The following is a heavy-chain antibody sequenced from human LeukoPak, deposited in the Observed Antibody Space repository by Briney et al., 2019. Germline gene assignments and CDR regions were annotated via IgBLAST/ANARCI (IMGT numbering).Heavy chain of an antibody. Sequence: SVKVSCKASGGTFSSYAISWVRQAPGQGLGWMGGIIPIFGTANYAQKFQGRVTITTDESTSTAYMELSSLRSEDTAVYYCARGLSDGYNWNYYFDYWGQGTLVTVSS. CDR2: IIPIFGTA. CDR1: GGTFSSYA. J-gene: IGHJ4*02. CDR3: ARGLSDGYNWNYYFDY. D-gene: IGHD1-7*01. V-gene: IGHV1-69*05.